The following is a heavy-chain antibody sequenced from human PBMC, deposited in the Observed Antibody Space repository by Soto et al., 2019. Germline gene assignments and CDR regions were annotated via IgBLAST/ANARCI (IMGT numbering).Heavy chain of an antibody. J-gene: IGHJ4*02. CDR1: GGSISSYY. CDR2: IYYSGST. V-gene: IGHV4-59*01. D-gene: IGHD1-7*01. Sequence: SETLSLTCTVSGGSISSYYWSWIRQPPGKGLEWIGYIYYSGSTNYNPSLKSRVTISVDTSKNQFSLKLSSVTAADTAVYYCASTPIPGTTGLFDYWGQGLLVTVSS. CDR3: ASTPIPGTTGLFDY.